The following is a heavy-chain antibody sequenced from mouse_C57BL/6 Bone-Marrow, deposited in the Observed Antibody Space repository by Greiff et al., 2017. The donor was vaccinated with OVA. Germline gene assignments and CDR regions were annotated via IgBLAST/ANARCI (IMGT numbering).Heavy chain of an antibody. Sequence: EVKVVESGGGLVQSGRSLRLSCATSGFTFSDFYMEWVRQAPGKGLEWIAASRNKASDYTTEYSASVKGRFIVSRDTSQSILYLQMNALRAEDTAIYYCARDDGCYAMDYWGQGTSVTVSS. D-gene: IGHD2-2*01. CDR3: ARDDGCYAMDY. CDR2: SRNKASDYTT. CDR1: GFTFSDFY. J-gene: IGHJ4*01. V-gene: IGHV7-1*01.